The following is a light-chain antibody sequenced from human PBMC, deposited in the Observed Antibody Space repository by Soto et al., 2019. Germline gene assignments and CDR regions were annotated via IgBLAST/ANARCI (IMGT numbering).Light chain of an antibody. CDR3: QQYGTSPLT. CDR2: GAS. J-gene: IGKJ2*01. V-gene: IGKV3-20*01. CDR1: QSVRSNY. Sequence: EIVLTQSPGTLSLPPGERATLSCRASQSVRSNYLAWYQQKPGQSPRPLISGASTRATGIPDRFSGSGSGTDFTLTISRLEPEDFAVYYCQQYGTSPLTFGQGTNLEIK.